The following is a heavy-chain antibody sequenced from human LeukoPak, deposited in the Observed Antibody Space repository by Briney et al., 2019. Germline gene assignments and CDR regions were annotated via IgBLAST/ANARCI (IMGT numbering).Heavy chain of an antibody. V-gene: IGHV3-23*01. J-gene: IGHJ6*02. D-gene: IGHD3-3*01. Sequence: PGGSLRLSCAASGFTFSSYAMSWVRQAPRKGLEWVSAISGSGGSTYYADSVKGRFTISRDNSKNTLYLQMNSLRAEDTAVYYCAKDHDFWSGYYPYYYYYGMDVWGQGTTVTVSS. CDR1: GFTFSSYA. CDR2: ISGSGGST. CDR3: AKDHDFWSGYYPYYYYYGMDV.